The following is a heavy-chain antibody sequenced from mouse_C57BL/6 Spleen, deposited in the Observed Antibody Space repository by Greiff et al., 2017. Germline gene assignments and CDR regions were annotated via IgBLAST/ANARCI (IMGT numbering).Heavy chain of an antibody. CDR1: GYTFTSYW. CDR2: IDPSDSYT. CDR3: ARGVFDY. J-gene: IGHJ2*01. V-gene: IGHV1-69*01. Sequence: VQLQQPGAELVMPGASVKLSCKASGYTFTSYWMHWVKQRPGQGLEWIGEIDPSDSYTNYNQKFKGKSTLTVDKSSSTAYMQLSSLPSGDSAVYYCARGVFDYWGQGTTLTVSS.